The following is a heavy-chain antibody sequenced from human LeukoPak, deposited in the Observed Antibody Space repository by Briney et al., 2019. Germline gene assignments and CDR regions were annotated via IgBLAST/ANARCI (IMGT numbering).Heavy chain of an antibody. CDR1: GFTFSSYD. V-gene: IGHV3-13*01. CDR2: IGTAGDT. Sequence: GGSLRLSCAASGFTFSSYDMHWVPQATGKGREWVSAIGTAGDTYCPGSVKGRFTISRENAKNSLYLQMNSLRAGDTAVYYCARSLRSGSYLDAFDIWGQGTMVTVSS. J-gene: IGHJ3*02. D-gene: IGHD1-26*01. CDR3: ARSLRSGSYLDAFDI.